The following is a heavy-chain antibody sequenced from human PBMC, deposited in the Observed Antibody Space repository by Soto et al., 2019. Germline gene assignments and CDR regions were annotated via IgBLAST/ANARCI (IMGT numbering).Heavy chain of an antibody. CDR3: AKANYDYIWGSYPHPPNAFDI. J-gene: IGHJ3*02. V-gene: IGHV3-74*01. Sequence: SCAASGFTFSSYWMHWVRQAPGKGLVWVSRINSDGSSTSYADSVRGRFTISRDNSKNTLFLQMNSLRAEDTAVYYCAKANYDYIWGSYPHPPNAFDIWGQGTMVTVSS. CDR2: INSDGSST. CDR1: GFTFSSYW. D-gene: IGHD3-16*02.